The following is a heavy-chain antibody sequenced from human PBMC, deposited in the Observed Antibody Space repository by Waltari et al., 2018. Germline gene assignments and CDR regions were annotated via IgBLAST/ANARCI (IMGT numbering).Heavy chain of an antibody. CDR3: ARSYSSSANWFDP. Sequence: GSTNYNPSLKSRVTISVDTSKNQFSLKLSSVTAADTAVYYCARSYSSSANWFDPWGQGTLVTVSS. V-gene: IGHV4-59*01. CDR2: GST. D-gene: IGHD6-6*01. J-gene: IGHJ5*02.